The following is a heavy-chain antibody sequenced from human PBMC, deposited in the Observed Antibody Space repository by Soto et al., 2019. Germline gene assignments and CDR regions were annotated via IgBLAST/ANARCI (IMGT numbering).Heavy chain of an antibody. D-gene: IGHD6-13*01. CDR2: IYYSGST. J-gene: IGHJ5*02. CDR3: ARDEAAAGLGWFDP. V-gene: IGHV4-59*01. CDR1: GGSISSYY. Sequence: PSETLSLTCTVSGGSISSYYWSWIRQPPGKGLEWIGYIYYSGSTNYNPSLKSRVTISVDTSKNQFSLKLSSVTAADTAVYYCARDEAAAGLGWFDPWGQGTLVTVS.